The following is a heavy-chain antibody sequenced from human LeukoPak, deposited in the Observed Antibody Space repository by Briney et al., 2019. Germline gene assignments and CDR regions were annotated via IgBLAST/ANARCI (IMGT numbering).Heavy chain of an antibody. J-gene: IGHJ4*02. Sequence: SETLSLTCTVSGGSISSFYWSWIRQFPGRGLEWIGYIYHSGSTNYNPSLKSRVSISLDTSKSQFSLRLTSVTAADTAVYYCASLWEYYFDHWGQGAQVTVSS. D-gene: IGHD1-26*01. CDR3: ASLWEYYFDH. CDR1: GGSISSFY. V-gene: IGHV4-59*08. CDR2: IYHSGST.